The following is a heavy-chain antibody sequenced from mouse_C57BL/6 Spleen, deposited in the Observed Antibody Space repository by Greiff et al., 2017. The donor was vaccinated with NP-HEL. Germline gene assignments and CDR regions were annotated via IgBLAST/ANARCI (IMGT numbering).Heavy chain of an antibody. CDR2: IHPSDSDT. Sequence: VQLQQPGAELVKPGASVKVSCKASGYTFTSYWMHWVKQRPGQGLEWIGRIHPSDSDTNYNQKFKGKATLTVDKSSSTAYMQLSSLTSEDSAVYYCAIDSNYVKFAYWGQGTLVTVSA. J-gene: IGHJ3*01. D-gene: IGHD2-5*01. CDR3: AIDSNYVKFAY. V-gene: IGHV1-74*01. CDR1: GYTFTSYW.